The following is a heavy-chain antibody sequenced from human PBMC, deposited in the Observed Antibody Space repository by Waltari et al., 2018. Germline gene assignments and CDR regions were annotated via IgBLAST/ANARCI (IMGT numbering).Heavy chain of an antibody. CDR1: GGSLSSDRYY. D-gene: IGHD3-3*01. V-gene: IGHV4-39*01. J-gene: IGHJ4*02. Sequence: QLQLQESGPGPVKPPETLSPTCTVAGGSLSSDRYYRGWVRQPPGKGLECIGSIYYSGSTYYNPSLKSRVTISVDTSKNQFSLKLSSVTAADTAVYYCVGTIFGVVTSFDYWGQGTLVTVSS. CDR3: VGTIFGVVTSFDY. CDR2: IYYSGST.